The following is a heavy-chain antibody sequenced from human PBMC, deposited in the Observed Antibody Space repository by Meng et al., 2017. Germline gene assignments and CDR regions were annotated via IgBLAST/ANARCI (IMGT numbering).Heavy chain of an antibody. CDR2: INTDASIT. Sequence: GGSLRLSCAASGFTFSSYNMHRVRQTPGEGLVWVSRINTDASITTYADSVKGRFTISRDDAKNTVYLQMNSLRAEDTAVYYCARDADWVIFDHWGQGALVTVSS. V-gene: IGHV3-74*03. CDR3: ARDADWVIFDH. CDR1: GFTFSSYN. D-gene: IGHD3-9*01. J-gene: IGHJ4*02.